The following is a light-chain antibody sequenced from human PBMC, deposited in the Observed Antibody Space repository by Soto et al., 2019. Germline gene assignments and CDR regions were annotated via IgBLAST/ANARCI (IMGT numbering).Light chain of an antibody. CDR2: LAS. V-gene: IGKV1-5*03. Sequence: DIQMTQSPSTLSASVGDRVTITCRASQSIGTSLAWYQQRPGKAPKLLIYLASNLEVGVPSRFRGSGAGTELTLASSRLQPDDFATYYCQQHGSYPRTLGQGTKVEI. CDR1: QSIGTS. CDR3: QQHGSYPRT. J-gene: IGKJ1*01.